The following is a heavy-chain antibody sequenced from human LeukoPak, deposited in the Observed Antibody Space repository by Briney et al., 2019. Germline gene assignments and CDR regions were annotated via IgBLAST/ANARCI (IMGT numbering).Heavy chain of an antibody. CDR2: IKSNPDGGTT. CDR1: GFTFSNAR. Sequence: GGSLRLSCAASGFTFSNARMSWVRQAPGKGLEWVGRIKSNPDGGTTDYAAPVKGRFTISRDDSKNTLYLQMSSLKTEDTAVYYCTTAASGTSYWGQGTLVTVSS. D-gene: IGHD6-13*01. CDR3: TTAASGTSY. V-gene: IGHV3-15*01. J-gene: IGHJ4*02.